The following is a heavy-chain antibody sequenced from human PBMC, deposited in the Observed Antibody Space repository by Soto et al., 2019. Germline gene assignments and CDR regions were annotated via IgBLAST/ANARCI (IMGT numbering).Heavy chain of an antibody. CDR2: IIPIFGTA. Sequence: SVKVSCKASGGTFSSYAISWVRQAPGQGLEWMGGIIPIFGTANYAQKFQGRVTITADESTSTAYMELSSLRSEDTAVYYCAGAEVADTHFGYWGQGTLVTVSS. CDR1: GGTFSSYA. D-gene: IGHD2-15*01. CDR3: AGAEVADTHFGY. J-gene: IGHJ4*02. V-gene: IGHV1-69*13.